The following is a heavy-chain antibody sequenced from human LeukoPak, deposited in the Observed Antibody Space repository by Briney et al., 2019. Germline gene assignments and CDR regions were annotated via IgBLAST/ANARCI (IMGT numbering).Heavy chain of an antibody. CDR2: ITPIFGTA. CDR1: GGTFRSNA. Sequence: ASVKVSCKATGGTFRSNAISWVRQAPGQGLEWMGGITPIFGTANYAQKFQGRVTITAVESMSTAYMELSSLRSEDTAVYYCARGWLAETTVVTPYNYWGQGTLVTVSS. D-gene: IGHD4-23*01. V-gene: IGHV1-69*13. CDR3: ARGWLAETTVVTPYNY. J-gene: IGHJ4*02.